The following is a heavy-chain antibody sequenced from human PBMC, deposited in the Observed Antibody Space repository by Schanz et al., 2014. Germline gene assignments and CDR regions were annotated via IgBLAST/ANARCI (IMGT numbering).Heavy chain of an antibody. CDR1: GFTFSDAW. D-gene: IGHD3-10*01. J-gene: IGHJ4*02. CDR2: ISGSGGST. V-gene: IGHV3-23*04. Sequence: EVQLVESGGGVVRPGGSLRLSCAASGFTFSDAWMTWVRQAPGKGLEWVSAISGSGGSTYYADSVKGRFIISRDNSKNNSKNTLYVQMNSLRAEDTAVYYCAKDQGSYGSGSYSYFDYWGQGTLXTVSS. CDR3: AKDQGSYGSGSYSYFDY.